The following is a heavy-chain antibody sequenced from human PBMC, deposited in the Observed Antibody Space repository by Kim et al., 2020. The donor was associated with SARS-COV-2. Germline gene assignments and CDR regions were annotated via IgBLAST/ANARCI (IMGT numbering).Heavy chain of an antibody. Sequence: GWTTDYAAPVKGRFTITRDDSQNTLYLQINSLKTEDTAVYYCTTVVGATFWGQGTLVTVSS. D-gene: IGHD1-26*01. J-gene: IGHJ4*02. CDR2: GWTT. CDR3: TTVVGATF. V-gene: IGHV3-15*01.